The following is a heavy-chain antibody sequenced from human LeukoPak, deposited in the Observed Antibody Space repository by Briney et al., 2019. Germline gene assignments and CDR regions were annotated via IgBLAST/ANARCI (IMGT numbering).Heavy chain of an antibody. V-gene: IGHV4-59*01. CDR3: ARYGDPDPRYYYYYSMDV. CDR1: GGSISSYY. CDR2: IYYSGST. D-gene: IGHD4-17*01. Sequence: SETLSLTCTVSGGSISSYYWSWIRQPPGKGLEWIGYIYYSGSTNYNPSLKSRVTISVDTSKNQFSLKLSSVTAADTAVYYCARYGDPDPRYYYYYSMDVWGQGTTVTVSS. J-gene: IGHJ6*02.